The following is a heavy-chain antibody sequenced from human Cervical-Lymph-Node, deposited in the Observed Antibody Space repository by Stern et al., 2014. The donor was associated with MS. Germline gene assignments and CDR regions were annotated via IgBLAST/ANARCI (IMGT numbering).Heavy chain of an antibody. CDR1: GFSLSNARMG. Sequence: QITLKESGPVLVKPTETLTLTCTVSGFSLSNARMGVSWIRQPPGKALEWLEHIFSNDDKSYSTSLKSRLTITKDTSKSQVVLTMTNMDPVDTATYYCARIRSIAAAKFDYWGQGTLVTVSS. CDR3: ARIRSIAAAKFDY. J-gene: IGHJ4*02. V-gene: IGHV2-26*01. CDR2: IFSNDDK. D-gene: IGHD6-13*01.